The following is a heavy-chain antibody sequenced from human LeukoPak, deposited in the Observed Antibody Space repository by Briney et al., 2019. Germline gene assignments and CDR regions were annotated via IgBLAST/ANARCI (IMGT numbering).Heavy chain of an antibody. Sequence: GGSLRLSCAASRVIFSNYAMNCVRQPPGRGGQGVAGITGSSDSTYYADSVKGRFTISRDKSKNMLYLEMNSLRDEDTADYYCARDRYGDYSFDYWGQGILVTVSS. CDR3: ARDRYGDYSFDY. CDR2: ITGSSDST. V-gene: IGHV3-23*01. J-gene: IGHJ4*02. CDR1: RVIFSNYA. D-gene: IGHD4-17*01.